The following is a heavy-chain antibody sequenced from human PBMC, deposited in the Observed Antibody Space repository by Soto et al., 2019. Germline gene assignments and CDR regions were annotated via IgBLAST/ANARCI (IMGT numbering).Heavy chain of an antibody. CDR1: GGTFSSYA. Sequence: ASVKVSCKASGGTFSSYAISWVRQAPGQGLEWMGGIIPIFGTANYAQKFQGRVTITADESTSTAYMELSSLRSEDTAVYYCARVADTAMETYYFDYWGQGTLVTVSS. V-gene: IGHV1-69*13. J-gene: IGHJ4*02. CDR2: IIPIFGTA. D-gene: IGHD5-18*01. CDR3: ARVADTAMETYYFDY.